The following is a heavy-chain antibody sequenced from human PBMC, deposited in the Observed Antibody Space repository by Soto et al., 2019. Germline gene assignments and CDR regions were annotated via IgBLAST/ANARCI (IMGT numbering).Heavy chain of an antibody. V-gene: IGHV4-30-4*01. CDR3: ASARHYDYVWGMVDV. Sequence: PSETLSLTCTVSGGSISSGDYYWSWIRQPPGKGLEWIGYIYYSGSTYYNPSLKSRVTISVDTSKNQFSLKLSSVTAADTAVYYCASARHYDYVWGMVDVWGQGTTVTVS. CDR2: IYYSGST. CDR1: GGSISSGDYY. D-gene: IGHD3-16*01. J-gene: IGHJ6*02.